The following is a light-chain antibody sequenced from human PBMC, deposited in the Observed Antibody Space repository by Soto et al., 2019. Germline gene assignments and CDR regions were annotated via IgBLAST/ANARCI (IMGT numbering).Light chain of an antibody. J-gene: IGKJ5*01. CDR3: QHYNNWHT. CDR1: QCLSSN. CDR2: GAS. Sequence: IVMTQCPATLSVSPGESVTLSCRASQCLSSNFDWYQQKPGQAPRFLIXGASTTATGIPAGFSGSGSGTEFTLTISSLQSEDCPVYYCQHYNNWHTFGQGTRLGI. V-gene: IGKV3-15*01.